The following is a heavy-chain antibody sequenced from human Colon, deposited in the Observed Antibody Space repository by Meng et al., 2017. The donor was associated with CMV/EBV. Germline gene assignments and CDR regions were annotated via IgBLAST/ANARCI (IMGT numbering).Heavy chain of an antibody. CDR1: GGSSTSSY. D-gene: IGHD1-26*01. CDR3: AKEAPGGNYWYFDL. CDR2: MYTSGST. V-gene: IGHV4-4*07. J-gene: IGHJ2*01. Sequence: VQQQYAGPVLMHPSATLSPPCTFSGGSSTSSYWSWCRQPPARGRVWIVRMYTSGSTNYNPSLKSRVTMSVDTSKKQYSLKLSTVTSADTAMYYCAKEAPGGNYWYFDLWGRGTLVTVSS.